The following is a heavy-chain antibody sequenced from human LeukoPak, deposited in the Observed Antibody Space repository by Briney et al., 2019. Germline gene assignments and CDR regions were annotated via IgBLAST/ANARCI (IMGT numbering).Heavy chain of an antibody. Sequence: GGSLRLSCAASGFTFSSYWMHWVRQAPGKGLVWVSRISTDGSSTNSADSVRGRLTISRDNAKNTLYLQMNSLRAEDTAVYYCVREYSSSSGRAFDMWGQGTMVTVSP. CDR1: GFTFSSYW. V-gene: IGHV3-74*01. CDR2: ISTDGSST. D-gene: IGHD6-6*01. CDR3: VREYSSSSGRAFDM. J-gene: IGHJ3*02.